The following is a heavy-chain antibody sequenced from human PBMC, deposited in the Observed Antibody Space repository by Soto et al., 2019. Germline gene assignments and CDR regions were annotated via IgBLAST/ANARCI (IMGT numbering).Heavy chain of an antibody. CDR3: AGARIAAARSFYY. J-gene: IGHJ4*02. D-gene: IGHD6-13*01. CDR1: GGSFSGYY. Sequence: QVQLQQWGAGLLKPSETLSLTCAVYGGSFSGYYWSWIRQPPGKGLEWIGEINHSGSTNYNPSLKSRVTGSVDPSKNQCSLKLSSVTAAATAVYYWAGARIAAARSFYYWGQGTLVAVSS. CDR2: INHSGST. V-gene: IGHV4-34*01.